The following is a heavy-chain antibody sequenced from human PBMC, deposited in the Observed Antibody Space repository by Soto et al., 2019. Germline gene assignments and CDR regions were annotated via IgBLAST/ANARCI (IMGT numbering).Heavy chain of an antibody. CDR1: GFTFTTFG. V-gene: IGHV3-30*18. J-gene: IGHJ4*02. D-gene: IGHD5-12*01. CDR3: AKDRLATSYYFDK. Sequence: GGSLRLSCAASGFTFTTFGMHWVRQPPGKGLEWVAVITHDGNNKFYADSVKGRFTISRDNSKNTVYLQMSSLKPEDTGIYFCAKDRLATSYYFDKWGQGILVTSPQ. CDR2: ITHDGNNK.